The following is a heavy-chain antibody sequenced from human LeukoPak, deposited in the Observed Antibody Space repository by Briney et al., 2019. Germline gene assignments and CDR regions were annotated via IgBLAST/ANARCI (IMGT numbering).Heavy chain of an antibody. D-gene: IGHD3-3*01. CDR2: IYYSGST. V-gene: IGHV4-31*03. J-gene: IGHJ4*02. CDR1: GDSINSAAYY. CDR3: ARDNDFWSGYYSFDF. Sequence: SETLSLTCTVSGDSINSAAYYWSWIRQHPGKGLEWIGYIYYSGSTSYNPSLQSRVAISIDTSKNQFSLKLSSVTAADTAVYYCARDNDFWSGYYSFDFWGRGTLVTVSS.